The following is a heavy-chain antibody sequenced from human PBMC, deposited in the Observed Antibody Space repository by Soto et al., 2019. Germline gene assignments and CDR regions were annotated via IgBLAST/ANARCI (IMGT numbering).Heavy chain of an antibody. CDR2: IYYSGST. Sequence: PSETLSLTCTVSGGSISSSSYYWGWIRQPPGKGLEWIGSIYYSGSTYYNPSLKSRVTISVDTSKNQFSLKLSSVTAADTAVYYCARHTIAVAASGGWFDPWGQGTLVTVS. CDR3: ARHTIAVAASGGWFDP. J-gene: IGHJ5*02. V-gene: IGHV4-39*01. CDR1: GGSISSSSYY. D-gene: IGHD6-19*01.